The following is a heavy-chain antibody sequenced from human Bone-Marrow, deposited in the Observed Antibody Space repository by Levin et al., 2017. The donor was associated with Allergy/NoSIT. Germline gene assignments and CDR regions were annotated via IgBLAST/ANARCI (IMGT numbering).Heavy chain of an antibody. J-gene: IGHJ4*02. D-gene: IGHD2-21*01. CDR3: ARSIAGLYYFDY. CDR1: GGSISSYY. V-gene: IGHV4-59*01. CDR2: IYYSGST. Sequence: SQTLSLTCTVSGGSISSYYWSWIRQPPGKGLEWIGYIYYSGSTNYNPSLKSRVTISVDTSKNQFSLKLSSVTAADTAVYYCARSIAGLYYFDYWGQGTLVTVSS.